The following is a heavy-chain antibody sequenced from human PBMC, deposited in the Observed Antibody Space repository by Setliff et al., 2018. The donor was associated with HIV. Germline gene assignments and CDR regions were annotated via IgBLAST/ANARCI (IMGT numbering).Heavy chain of an antibody. CDR1: GGSLNVYS. D-gene: IGHD6-13*01. Sequence: SETLSLTCAIYGGSLNVYSWSWIRQPPGKGLEWIGEINQSGNTKYNPSLKSRVSISVDTSKAQFTLDLASVTAADMAVYYCARTAPPRIAAPYNDPFDIWGQGTMVTVSS. J-gene: IGHJ3*02. CDR3: ARTAPPRIAAPYNDPFDI. V-gene: IGHV4-34*01. CDR2: INQSGNT.